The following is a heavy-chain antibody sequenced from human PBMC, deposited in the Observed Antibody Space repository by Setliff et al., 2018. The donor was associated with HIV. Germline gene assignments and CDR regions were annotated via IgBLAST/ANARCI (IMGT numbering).Heavy chain of an antibody. CDR2: IIPIFGTA. Sequence: GASVKVSCKASGYTFTSYAISWVRQAPGQGLEWMGGIIPIFGTANYAQKFQGRVTITADESTSTAYMELSSLRSEDTAVYYCARGGYCSGGSCYLFDYWGQGTLVTVSS. CDR1: GYTFTSYA. CDR3: ARGGYCSGGSCYLFDY. D-gene: IGHD2-15*01. J-gene: IGHJ4*02. V-gene: IGHV1-69*13.